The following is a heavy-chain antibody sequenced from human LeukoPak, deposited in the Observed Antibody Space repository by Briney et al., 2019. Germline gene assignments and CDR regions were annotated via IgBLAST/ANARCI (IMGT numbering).Heavy chain of an antibody. CDR3: ARRRLGWYSVDY. Sequence: SETLSLTCTVYGGPISSYYWSWIRQAPGKGLEWIGNIDYNERTKYNPSLKSRVTMSVDTSKNRFSLNLSSVTAADTAIYYCARRRLGWYSVDYWGQGTLVTVSS. J-gene: IGHJ4*02. CDR2: IDYNERT. CDR1: GGPISSYY. D-gene: IGHD6-19*01. V-gene: IGHV4-59*01.